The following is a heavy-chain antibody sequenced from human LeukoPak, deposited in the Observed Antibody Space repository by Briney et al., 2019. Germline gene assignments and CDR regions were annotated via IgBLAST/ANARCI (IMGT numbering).Heavy chain of an antibody. D-gene: IGHD6-19*01. CDR3: AGSSGWLFDY. V-gene: IGHV3-7*01. CDR2: IKEDGSQI. Sequence: GGSLRLSCAGTGFTLSKYWMNWVRQAPGKGLEWVANIKEDGSQIYYADSVKGRFTISRDNPKHSVSLQMNSLRAEDTAVYYCAGSSGWLFDYWGQGTLVAVSS. J-gene: IGHJ4*02. CDR1: GFTLSKYW.